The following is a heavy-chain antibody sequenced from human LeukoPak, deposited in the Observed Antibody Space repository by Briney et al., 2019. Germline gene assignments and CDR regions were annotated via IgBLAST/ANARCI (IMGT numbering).Heavy chain of an antibody. CDR3: AKGHLFWGGSCYHY. D-gene: IGHD2-15*01. V-gene: IGHV3-23*01. CDR1: GFTFSSYA. CDR2: ISGSGGST. Sequence: PGGSLRLSCAASGFTFSSYAMSWVRQAPGQGLEWVSAISGSGGSTYYADSVKGRFTISRDNSKNTLYLQMNSLRAEDTAVYYCAKGHLFWGGSCYHYWGQGTLVTVSS. J-gene: IGHJ4*02.